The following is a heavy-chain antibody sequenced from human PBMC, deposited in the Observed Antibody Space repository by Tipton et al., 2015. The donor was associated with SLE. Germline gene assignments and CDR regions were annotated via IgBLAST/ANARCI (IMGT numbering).Heavy chain of an antibody. Sequence: QLVQSGAEVKKPGASVKVSCKASGYTVTRYYMHWVRQAPGQVLEWMGIINPSDGSTTYARRFQGRVTMTRDTSTNTVYMELSILRSEDTSVYYCARDRADPRIEIVQGLGFDTWGQGTLVTVSS. CDR2: INPSDGST. V-gene: IGHV1-46*01. CDR1: GYTVTRYY. D-gene: IGHD3-10*02. CDR3: ARDRADPRIEIVQGLGFDT. J-gene: IGHJ5*02.